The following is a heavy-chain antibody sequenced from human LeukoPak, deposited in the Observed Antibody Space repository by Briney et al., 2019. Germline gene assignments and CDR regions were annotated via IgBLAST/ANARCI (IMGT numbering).Heavy chain of an antibody. CDR3: ARDNDYVWGSYRGVIDY. V-gene: IGHV3-21*04. CDR1: GFTFSSYS. CDR2: ISSSSSYI. Sequence: PGGSLRLSCAASGFTFSSYSMNWVRQAPGKGLEWVSSISSSSSYIYYADSVKGRFTISRDNAKNSLYLQMNSLRAEDTAVYYCARDNDYVWGSYRGVIDYWGQGTLVTVSS. D-gene: IGHD3-16*02. J-gene: IGHJ4*02.